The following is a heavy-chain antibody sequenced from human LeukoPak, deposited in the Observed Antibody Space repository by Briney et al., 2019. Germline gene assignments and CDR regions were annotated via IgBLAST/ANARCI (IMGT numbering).Heavy chain of an antibody. CDR1: GFTASNNY. CDR2: IYSGDNT. D-gene: IGHD3-16*01. Sequence: PGGSPRLSRAAPGFTASNNYKSWGRQAPGKGLEWVSVIYSGDNTYYVESVKGRFTISRDNSKNTLFLQMNRLRAEDTAVYYCAGRRVLDASFDYWGQGTLVTVSS. CDR3: AGRRVLDASFDY. V-gene: IGHV3-66*02. J-gene: IGHJ4*02.